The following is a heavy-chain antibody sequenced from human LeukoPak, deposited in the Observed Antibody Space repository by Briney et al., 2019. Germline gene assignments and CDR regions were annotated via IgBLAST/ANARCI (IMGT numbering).Heavy chain of an antibody. Sequence: TSETLFLTCVVSGGSISSGGYYWSWGRQHPGKGLEWIGYIYYSGSTYYNPSLKSRVTISVDTSKNQFALKLTSVSAADTAVYYCSSRTGYYYNAFDVWGQGTMVTVSS. V-gene: IGHV4-31*11. J-gene: IGHJ3*01. CDR2: IYYSGST. D-gene: IGHD3-22*01. CDR1: GGSISSGGYY. CDR3: SSRTGYYYNAFDV.